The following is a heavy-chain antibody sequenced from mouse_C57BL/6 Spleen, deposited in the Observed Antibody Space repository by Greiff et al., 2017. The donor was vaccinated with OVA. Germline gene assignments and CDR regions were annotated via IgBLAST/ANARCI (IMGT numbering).Heavy chain of an antibody. CDR1: GYTFTSYW. Sequence: VQLQQSGAELAKPGASVKLSCKASGYTFTSYWMHWVKQRPGQGLEWIGYINPSSGYTKYNQKFKDKATLTADKSTSTAYMQLGSMTYEDSAVYYCAREDYSSSRCGYWGQGTTLTVAA. V-gene: IGHV1-7*01. D-gene: IGHD1-1*01. CDR3: AREDYSSSRCGY. J-gene: IGHJ2*01. CDR2: INPSSGYT.